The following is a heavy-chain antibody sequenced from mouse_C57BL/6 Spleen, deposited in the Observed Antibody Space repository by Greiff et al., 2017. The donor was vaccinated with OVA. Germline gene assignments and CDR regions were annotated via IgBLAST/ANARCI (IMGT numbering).Heavy chain of an antibody. J-gene: IGHJ1*03. CDR2: INYDGSST. CDR1: GFTFSDYY. Sequence: EVKLMESEGGLVQPGSSMKLSCTASGFTFSDYYMAWVRQVPEKGLEWVANINYDGSSTYYLDSLKSRFIISRDNAKNILYLQMSSLKSEDTATYYCASVYYYGSSYDWYFDVWGTGTTVTVSS. D-gene: IGHD1-1*01. V-gene: IGHV5-16*01. CDR3: ASVYYYGSSYDWYFDV.